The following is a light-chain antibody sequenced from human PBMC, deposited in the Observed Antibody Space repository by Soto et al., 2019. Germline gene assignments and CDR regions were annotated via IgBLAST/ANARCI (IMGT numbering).Light chain of an antibody. CDR1: QSVSSSY. Sequence: EIVLTQSPGTLSLSPGERATLSCRASQSVSSSYLAWYQQKPGQAPRLLIYGASSRATGIPDRFSGSGSGTDFTLTISRLEPEDFAAYYCQQYGSSPFTFGPGTKXXIK. CDR2: GAS. J-gene: IGKJ3*01. V-gene: IGKV3-20*01. CDR3: QQYGSSPFT.